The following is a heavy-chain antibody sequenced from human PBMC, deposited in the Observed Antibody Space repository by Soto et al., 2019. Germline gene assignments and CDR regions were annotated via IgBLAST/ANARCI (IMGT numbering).Heavy chain of an antibody. CDR2: INHSGST. CDR1: GGSFSVYY. Sequence: ATLSLTFAVYGGSFSVYYWSWIRQPPGKGLEWIGEINHSGSTNYNPSLKSRVTISVDTSKNQFSLKLSSVTAADTAVYYCARWSSPYCSSTSCYFNWFDPWGQGTLVTVSS. D-gene: IGHD2-2*01. J-gene: IGHJ5*02. V-gene: IGHV4-34*01. CDR3: ARWSSPYCSSTSCYFNWFDP.